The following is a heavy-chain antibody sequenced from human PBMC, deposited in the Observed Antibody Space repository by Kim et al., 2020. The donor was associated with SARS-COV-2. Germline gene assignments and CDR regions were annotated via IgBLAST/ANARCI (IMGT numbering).Heavy chain of an antibody. D-gene: IGHD3-9*01. CDR1: GFTFSDYY. Sequence: GGSLRLSCAASGFTFSDYYMSWIRQAPGKGLEWVSYISSSGSTIYYADSVKGRFTISRDNAKNSLYLQMNSLRAEDTAVYYCARGRHYNWNDEKVLRYFDWAKRRYVDHWGRGTLVTVSS. J-gene: IGHJ2*01. CDR2: ISSSGSTI. CDR3: ARGRHYNWNDEKVLRYFDWAKRRYVDH. V-gene: IGHV3-11*04.